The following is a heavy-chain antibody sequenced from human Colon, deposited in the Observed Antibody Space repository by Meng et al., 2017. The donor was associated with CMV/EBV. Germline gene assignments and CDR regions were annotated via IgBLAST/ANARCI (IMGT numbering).Heavy chain of an antibody. CDR1: GFTFSNAW. J-gene: IGHJ6*02. V-gene: IGHV3-15*01. CDR3: AKTVTTNYYYGMDV. CDR2: IKSKTDGGTT. D-gene: IGHD4-17*01. Sequence: GESLKISCAASGFTFSNAWMSWVRQAPGKGLEWVGRIKSKTDGGTTDYAAPVKGRFTISRDDSKNTLYLQMNSLKTEDTAVYYCAKTVTTNYYYGMDVWGQGTTVTVSS.